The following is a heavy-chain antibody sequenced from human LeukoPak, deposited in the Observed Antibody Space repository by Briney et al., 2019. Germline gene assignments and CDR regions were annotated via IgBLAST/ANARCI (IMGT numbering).Heavy chain of an antibody. J-gene: IGHJ4*02. Sequence: GGSLRLSCAASGFTFSSYGMHWVRQAPGKGLEWVAVIWYDGSNKYYADSVKGRFTISRDNSKNTLYLQMNSLRAEDTAVYYCAKTSMIVVVMPLHYWGQGTLVTLSS. V-gene: IGHV3-33*06. CDR1: GFTFSSYG. D-gene: IGHD3-22*01. CDR3: AKTSMIVVVMPLHY. CDR2: IWYDGSNK.